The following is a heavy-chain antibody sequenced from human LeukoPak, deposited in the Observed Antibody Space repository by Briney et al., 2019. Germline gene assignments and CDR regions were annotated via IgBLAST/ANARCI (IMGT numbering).Heavy chain of an antibody. CDR3: ARGRINCYGSGSSDMDV. CDR1: GGSFSGYY. Sequence: SETLSLTCAVYGGSFSGYYWSGIRQPPGKGLEWIGEINHSGSTNYNPSLKSRVAISVDTSKNQFSLKLSSVTAADTAVYYCARGRINCYGSGSSDMDVWGKGTTVTVSS. V-gene: IGHV4-34*01. J-gene: IGHJ6*03. D-gene: IGHD3-10*01. CDR2: INHSGST.